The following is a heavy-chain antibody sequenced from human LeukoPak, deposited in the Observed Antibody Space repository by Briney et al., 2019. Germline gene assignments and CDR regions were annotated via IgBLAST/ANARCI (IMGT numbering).Heavy chain of an antibody. CDR2: ISYDGSNK. Sequence: PGRSLRLSCAASGLTFSSYGMPWVRQAPGKGLEWVAVISYDGSNKYYADSVKGRFTISRDNSKNTLYLQMNSLRAEDTAVYYCAKDQATYYYDSSGYYDWGQGTLVTVSS. CDR3: AKDQATYYYDSSGYYD. D-gene: IGHD3-22*01. V-gene: IGHV3-30*18. CDR1: GLTFSSYG. J-gene: IGHJ4*02.